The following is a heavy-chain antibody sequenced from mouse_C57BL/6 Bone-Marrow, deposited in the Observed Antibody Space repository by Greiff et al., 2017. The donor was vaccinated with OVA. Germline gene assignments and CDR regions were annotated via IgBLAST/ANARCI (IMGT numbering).Heavy chain of an antibody. D-gene: IGHD3-2*02. J-gene: IGHJ2*01. CDR1: GFTFSDYY. Sequence: EVQLVESGGGLVQPGGSLKLSCAASGFTFSDYYMYWVRQTPEKRLEWVAYISNGGGSTYYPDTVKGRFTISRDNAKNTLYLQMSRLKSEDPAMYYCARSQAYYFDYWGQGTTLTVSS. CDR3: ARSQAYYFDY. V-gene: IGHV5-12*01. CDR2: ISNGGGST.